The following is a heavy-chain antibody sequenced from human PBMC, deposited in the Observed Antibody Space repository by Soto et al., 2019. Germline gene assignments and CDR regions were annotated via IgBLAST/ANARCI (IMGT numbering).Heavy chain of an antibody. CDR2: INPTSST. CDR3: AREYYYGSGPWYYNQYNWFDP. J-gene: IGHJ5*02. CDR1: GYTFTSYY. V-gene: IGHV1-46*01. D-gene: IGHD3-10*01. Sequence: VSVKVSCKASGYTFTSYYMHWVRQAPGQGLEWMGIINPTSSTSYAQKLQGRVTMTTDTSTSTAYMELRSLRSDDTAVYYCAREYYYGSGPWYYNQYNWFDPWGQGTLVTVSS.